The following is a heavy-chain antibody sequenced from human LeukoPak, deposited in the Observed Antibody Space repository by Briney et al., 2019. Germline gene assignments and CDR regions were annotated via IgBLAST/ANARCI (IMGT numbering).Heavy chain of an antibody. CDR1: GFTFSSYG. CDR3: AKDSAYCRSTSSPHAFDI. D-gene: IGHD2-2*01. J-gene: IGHJ3*02. Sequence: GGSLRLSCAASGFTFSSYGMNWVRQAPGKGLEWVSYISSSGSTIYYADSVKGRFTISRDNVKNSLYLQLNNLRAEDTAVYYCAKDSAYCRSTSSPHAFDIWGQGTMVTVSS. CDR2: ISSSGSTI. V-gene: IGHV3-48*03.